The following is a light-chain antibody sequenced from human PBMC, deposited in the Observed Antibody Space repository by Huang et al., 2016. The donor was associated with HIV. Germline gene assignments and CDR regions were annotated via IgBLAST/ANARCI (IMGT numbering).Light chain of an antibody. CDR1: QSIRSL. V-gene: IGKV1-5*03. Sequence: DIQMTQSPSTLSASVGDRVTITCRASQSIRSLLAWYQQKPGKAPNLLIYKSSNLKTGAPSRFSGRGSGTEFTLTISSLQPDDFAAYFCQQYSTYSWTFGQGTKVEL. J-gene: IGKJ1*01. CDR2: KSS. CDR3: QQYSTYSWT.